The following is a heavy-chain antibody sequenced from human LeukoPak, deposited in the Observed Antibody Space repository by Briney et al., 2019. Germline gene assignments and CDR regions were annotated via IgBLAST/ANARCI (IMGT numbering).Heavy chain of an antibody. J-gene: IGHJ3*02. CDR2: INPNSGGT. D-gene: IGHD2-2*01. CDR3: ARFYCSSTSCYQRINAFDI. Sequence: GASVKVSCKASGYTFTGYYMHWVRQAPGQGLEWMGWINPNSGGTNYAQKFQGRVTMTRDTSLSTAYMELSRLRSDDTSVYYYARFYCSSTSCYQRINAFDIWGQGTMVTVSS. V-gene: IGHV1-2*02. CDR1: GYTFTGYY.